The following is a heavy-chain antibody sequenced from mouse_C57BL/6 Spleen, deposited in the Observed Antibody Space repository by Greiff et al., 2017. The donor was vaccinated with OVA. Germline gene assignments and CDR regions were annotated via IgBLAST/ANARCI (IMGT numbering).Heavy chain of an antibody. D-gene: IGHD6-1*01. J-gene: IGHJ2*01. CDR1: GYTFTSYW. V-gene: IGHV1-50*01. CDR2: IDPSDSYT. CDR3: ARPLSSPFYYFDY. Sequence: VQLQQPGAELVKPGASVKLSCKASGYTFTSYWMQWVKQRPGQGLEWIGEIDPSDSYTNYNQKFKGKATLTVDTSSSTAYMQLSSLTSEDSAVYYCARPLSSPFYYFDYWGQGTTLTVSS.